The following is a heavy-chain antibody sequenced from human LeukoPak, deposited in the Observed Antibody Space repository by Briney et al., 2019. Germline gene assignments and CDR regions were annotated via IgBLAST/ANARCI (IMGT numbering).Heavy chain of an antibody. J-gene: IGHJ4*02. CDR3: ARGGYSSSWYRGNFDY. V-gene: IGHV4-39*07. CDR2: IYYSGST. CDR1: GGSISSSSYY. Sequence: PSETLSLTCTVSGGSISSSSYYWGWIRQPPGKGLEWIGSIYYSGSTYYNPSLKSRVTISVDTSKNQFSLKLSSVTAADTAVYYCARGGYSSSWYRGNFDYWGQGTLVTVSP. D-gene: IGHD6-13*01.